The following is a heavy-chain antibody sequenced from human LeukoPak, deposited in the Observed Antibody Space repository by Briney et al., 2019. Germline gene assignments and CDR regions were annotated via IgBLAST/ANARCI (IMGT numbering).Heavy chain of an antibody. D-gene: IGHD3-9*01. CDR3: AREIRYFDIYYFDY. J-gene: IGHJ4*02. CDR1: GGSISSYY. V-gene: IGHV4-59*01. CDR2: IYYSGST. Sequence: SETLSLTCTVSGGSISSYYWSWIRQPPGKGLEWIWYIYYSGSTNYNPSLKSRVTISVDTSKNQFSLKLSSVTAADTAVYYCAREIRYFDIYYFDYWGQGTLVTVSS.